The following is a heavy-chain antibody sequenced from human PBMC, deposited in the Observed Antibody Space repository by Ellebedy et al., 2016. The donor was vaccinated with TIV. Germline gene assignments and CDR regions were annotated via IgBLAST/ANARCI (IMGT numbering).Heavy chain of an antibody. Sequence: GESLKISCAASGSTLRTYWMSWVRQAPGKGLEWVSRIDNNGIGVRYVDSVEGRFTISRDNAKNMVYLEMNSLRVDDTAVYFCTRILIGGDRAFDVWGQGTVVSVSS. J-gene: IGHJ3*01. CDR1: GSTLRTYW. V-gene: IGHV3-74*01. D-gene: IGHD2-21*01. CDR3: TRILIGGDRAFDV. CDR2: IDNNGIGV.